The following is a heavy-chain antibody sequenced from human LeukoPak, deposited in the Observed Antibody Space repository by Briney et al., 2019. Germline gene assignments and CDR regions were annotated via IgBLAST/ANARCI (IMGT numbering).Heavy chain of an antibody. D-gene: IGHD6-19*01. V-gene: IGHV1-2*02. CDR3: AREGHSSGCYWWFDP. CDR2: INPNSGGT. CDR1: GYTFTGYY. Sequence: GASVKVSCKASGYTFTGYYMHWVRQAPGQGLDWMGWINPNSGGTNYAQKFQGRVTMTRDTSISTAYMELSSLRSPDTAVYFCAREGHSSGCYWWFDPWGQGTLVTVSS. J-gene: IGHJ5*02.